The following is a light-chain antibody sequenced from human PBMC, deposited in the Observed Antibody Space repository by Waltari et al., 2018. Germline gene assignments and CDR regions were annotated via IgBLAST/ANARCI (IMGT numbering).Light chain of an antibody. CDR1: SSDVGAYHY. CDR2: DVT. V-gene: IGLV2-11*01. CDR3: CAYAGSYTFWV. Sequence: QSALTQPRSLSGSPGQSVTISCPGTSSDVGAYHYVSWYQQHPGKAPKLMIYDVTKRPSGVPDRFSGSKSGNTASLTIFGLQAEDEADYYCCAYAGSYTFWVFGGGTELTVL. J-gene: IGLJ3*02.